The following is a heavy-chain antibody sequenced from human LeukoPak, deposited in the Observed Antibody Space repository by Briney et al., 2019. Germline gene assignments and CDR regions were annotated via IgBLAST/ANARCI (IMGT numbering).Heavy chain of an antibody. CDR2: IYYSGST. V-gene: IGHV4-59*12. Sequence: SETLSLTCTVSGGSISSYYWSWIRQPPGKGLEWIGYIYYSGSTNYNPSLKSRVTISVDTSKNQFSLKLSSVTAADTAVYYCARDKGRGWFVDFWGQGTLVTVSA. D-gene: IGHD6-19*01. J-gene: IGHJ4*02. CDR1: GGSISSYY. CDR3: ARDKGRGWFVDF.